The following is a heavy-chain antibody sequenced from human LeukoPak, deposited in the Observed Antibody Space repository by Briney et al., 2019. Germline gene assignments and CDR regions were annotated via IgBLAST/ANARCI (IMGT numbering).Heavy chain of an antibody. J-gene: IGHJ5*02. CDR3: ARVDYYDSSGRFDP. Sequence: ASVKVSFKASGYTFTSYDINWVRQGNGQGLELMGWMNPNSGNTGFAQKFQGRVTMTRNSSISTAYMELSSLRSEDTAVYYCARVDYYDSSGRFDPWGQGTLVTVSS. CDR1: GYTFTSYD. CDR2: MNPNSGNT. D-gene: IGHD3-22*01. V-gene: IGHV1-8*01.